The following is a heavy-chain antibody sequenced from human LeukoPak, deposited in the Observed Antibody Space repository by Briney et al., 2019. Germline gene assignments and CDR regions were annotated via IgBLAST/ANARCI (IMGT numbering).Heavy chain of an antibody. Sequence: PGGSLRLSCAASGFTFSSYSMNWVRQAPGKGLEWVSSISSSSSYIYYADSVKGRFTISRDNAKNSLYLQMNSLRAEDTAVYYCARWEKWLRFRGDGAFDIWGQGTMVTVSS. CDR1: GFTFSSYS. CDR3: ARWEKWLRFRGDGAFDI. V-gene: IGHV3-21*01. J-gene: IGHJ3*02. CDR2: ISSSSSYI. D-gene: IGHD5-12*01.